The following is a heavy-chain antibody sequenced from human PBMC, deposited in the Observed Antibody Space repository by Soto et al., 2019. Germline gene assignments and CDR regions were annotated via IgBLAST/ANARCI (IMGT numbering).Heavy chain of an antibody. CDR2: ISYDGNVA. V-gene: IGHV3-30*18. D-gene: IGHD1-1*01. Sequence: QVQLVESWGGAVQPGRSLRLSCAASGFTFSNYGMHWVRQAPGKGLEWVIVISYDGNVAYYADSVKGRFIISRDNSKNTLYLQMNSLRTEDTAMYYCAKEGPITNWYFDYWGQGTLVTVSS. J-gene: IGHJ4*02. CDR1: GFTFSNYG. CDR3: AKEGPITNWYFDY.